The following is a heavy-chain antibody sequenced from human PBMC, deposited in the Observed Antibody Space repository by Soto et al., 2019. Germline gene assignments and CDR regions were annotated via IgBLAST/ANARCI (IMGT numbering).Heavy chain of an antibody. D-gene: IGHD3-22*01. CDR1: GGSISSGGYY. Sequence: PSETLSLTCTVSGGSISSGGYYWSWIRQHPGKGLEWIGYIYYSGSTYYNPSLKSRVTISVDTSKNQFSLKLSSVTAADTAVYYCAREYYYDSSGYYQGNWFDPWGQGTLVTVSS. CDR3: AREYYYDSSGYYQGNWFDP. V-gene: IGHV4-31*03. J-gene: IGHJ5*02. CDR2: IYYSGST.